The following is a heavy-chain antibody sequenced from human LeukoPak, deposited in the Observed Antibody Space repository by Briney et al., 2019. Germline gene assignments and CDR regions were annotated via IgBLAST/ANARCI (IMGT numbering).Heavy chain of an antibody. CDR2: IWYGGSNK. V-gene: IGHV3-33*06. J-gene: IGHJ4*02. Sequence: GRSLRLSCAASGFTFSSYGMHGVRQAPGKGLEWVAVIWYGGSNKYYADSVKGRFTISRDNSKNTLYLQMNSLRAEDTAVYYCAKGGDGYNYFDYWGQGTLVTVSS. CDR3: AKGGDGYNYFDY. D-gene: IGHD5-24*01. CDR1: GFTFSSYG.